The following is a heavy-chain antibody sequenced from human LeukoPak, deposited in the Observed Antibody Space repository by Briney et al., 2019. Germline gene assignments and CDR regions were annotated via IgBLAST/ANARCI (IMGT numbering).Heavy chain of an antibody. D-gene: IGHD2-15*01. Sequence: SETLSLTCTVSGGSISSGFYYWSWIRQPAGKGLEWIGRIYTSGSTNYNPSLKSRISISVDTSKNQFSLKLTSVTAADTAVYYCARATSLEHRPFDYWGQGTLVTVSS. CDR1: GGSISSGFYY. CDR2: IYTSGST. J-gene: IGHJ4*02. CDR3: ARATSLEHRPFDY. V-gene: IGHV4-61*02.